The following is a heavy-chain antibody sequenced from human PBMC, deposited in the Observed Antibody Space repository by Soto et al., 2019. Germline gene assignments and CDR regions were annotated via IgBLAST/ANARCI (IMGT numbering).Heavy chain of an antibody. CDR1: GDTFNFYS. J-gene: IGHJ4*02. Sequence: QVQLVQSGAEVKRPGSSVKVSCKASGDTFNFYSINWVRQAPGLGLEWMGRVNPIVSMSNYAQKFQARVTXTXDXXTTTAYMELSSLRSEDTAIYYCASSYGSGYRAFDYWGQGALVTVSS. D-gene: IGHD3-10*01. CDR3: ASSYGSGYRAFDY. V-gene: IGHV1-69*02. CDR2: VNPIVSMS.